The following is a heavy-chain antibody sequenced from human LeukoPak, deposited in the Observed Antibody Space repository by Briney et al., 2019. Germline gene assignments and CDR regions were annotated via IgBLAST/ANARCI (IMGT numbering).Heavy chain of an antibody. CDR2: INYSGSA. CDR1: GGSISSSSYY. J-gene: IGHJ4*02. D-gene: IGHD6-19*01. CDR3: ARRQEWLVGSHFDS. Sequence: NPSETLSLTCTISGGSISSSSYYWGWIRQPPGKGLEWIGNINYSGSAYYNPSLKSRVTISVDTSRNQFSLKLSSVTAADTAVYYCARRQEWLVGSHFDSWGQGTLVTVSS. V-gene: IGHV4-39*01.